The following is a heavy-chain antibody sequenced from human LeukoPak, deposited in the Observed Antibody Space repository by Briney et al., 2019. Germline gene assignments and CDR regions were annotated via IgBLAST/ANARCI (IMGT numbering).Heavy chain of an antibody. CDR3: PTGPIAAGWFDT. CDR1: GGSFSGYY. V-gene: IGHV4-34*01. J-gene: IGHJ5*02. CDR2: MNHSGST. Sequence: SETLSLTCAGYGGSFSGYYWSWSRQPPRKGLGLMWEMNHSGSTNYNPSLKSLCAISVDTAKNQFSLNLSSVTAADTAVYYCPTGPIAAGWFDTWGQGTLVTVSS. D-gene: IGHD6-6*01.